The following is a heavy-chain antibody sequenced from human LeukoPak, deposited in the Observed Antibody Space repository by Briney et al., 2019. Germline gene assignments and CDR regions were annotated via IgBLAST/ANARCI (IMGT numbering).Heavy chain of an antibody. D-gene: IGHD4-17*01. Sequence: GASVKVSCKASGYTLTSYDINWVRQATGQGLEWMGWMNPNSGNTGYAQKFQGRVTMTRNTSIGTAYMELSSLRSEDTAVYYCARGIGSTTVTTLEYYFDYWGQGTLVTVSS. J-gene: IGHJ4*02. CDR2: MNPNSGNT. CDR3: ARGIGSTTVTTLEYYFDY. V-gene: IGHV1-8*01. CDR1: GYTLTSYD.